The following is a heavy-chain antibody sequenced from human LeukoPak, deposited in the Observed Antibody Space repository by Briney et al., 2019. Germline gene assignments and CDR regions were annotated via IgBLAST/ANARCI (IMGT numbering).Heavy chain of an antibody. Sequence: SETLSLTCTVSAGSVNSGSYYWGWIRQPPGKGLEWIGSIHHSGNTYYNASLKSRVTISVDTSKNQFSLKLSSVTAADTAVYYCARDRHYYDSFDYWGQGTLVTVSS. J-gene: IGHJ4*02. V-gene: IGHV4-39*07. D-gene: IGHD3-22*01. CDR1: AGSVNSGSYY. CDR3: ARDRHYYDSFDY. CDR2: IHHSGNT.